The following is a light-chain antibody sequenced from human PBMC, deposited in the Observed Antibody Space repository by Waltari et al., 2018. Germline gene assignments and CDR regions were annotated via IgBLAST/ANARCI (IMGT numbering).Light chain of an antibody. CDR3: SSYTTSSVV. J-gene: IGLJ2*01. V-gene: IGLV2-14*01. Sequence: QSALTQPASVSGSPGQSITISCTGTSSDVGGYNYVSWYQPHPGKAPKLMIYDVSKLPSGVSNRFSGSKSGNTASLTISGLQAEDEADYYCSSYTTSSVVFGGGTNLTVL. CDR1: SSDVGGYNY. CDR2: DVS.